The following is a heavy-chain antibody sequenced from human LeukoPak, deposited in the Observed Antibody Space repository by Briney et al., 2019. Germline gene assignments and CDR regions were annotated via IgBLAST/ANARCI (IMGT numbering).Heavy chain of an antibody. V-gene: IGHV3-53*01. J-gene: IGHJ6*03. D-gene: IGHD6-19*01. CDR3: ARGQKSVGRVLAGTTTYNYYYYMDV. CDR1: GFTVHSNY. CDR2: IDRSGVT. Sequence: PGGSLRLSCAASGFTVHSNYMSWVRQAPGKGLEWVSVIDRSGVTHYADSVKGRFTISRDNSKNTLYLQMNSLRAEDTAVYYCARGQKSVGRVLAGTTTYNYYYYMDVWGKGTTVTVSS.